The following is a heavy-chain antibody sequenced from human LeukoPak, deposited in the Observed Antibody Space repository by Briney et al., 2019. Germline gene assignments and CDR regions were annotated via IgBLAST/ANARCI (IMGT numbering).Heavy chain of an antibody. Sequence: GGSLRLSCAASGFTFSSYWMSWVRQAPGKGLEWVANIKQDGSEKYYVDSVKGRFTNSRDNAKNSLYLQMNSLRAEDTAVYYCAREGRYCSSTSCYYDAFDIWGQGTMVTVSS. V-gene: IGHV3-7*01. CDR1: GFTFSSYW. CDR3: AREGRYCSSTSCYYDAFDI. CDR2: IKQDGSEK. J-gene: IGHJ3*02. D-gene: IGHD2-2*01.